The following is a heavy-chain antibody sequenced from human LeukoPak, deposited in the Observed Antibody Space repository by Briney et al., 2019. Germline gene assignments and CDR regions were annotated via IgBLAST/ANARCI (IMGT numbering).Heavy chain of an antibody. CDR1: GFTFSSYA. D-gene: IGHD5-24*01. V-gene: IGHV3-30-3*01. CDR2: ISYDGSNK. J-gene: IGHJ6*02. Sequence: GRSLGLSCAASGFTFSSYAMHWVRQAPGKGLEWVAVISYDGSNKYYADSVKGRFTISRDNSKNTLYLQMNSLRAEDTAVYYCARDVEMATNLYYYYGMDVWGQGTTVTVSS. CDR3: ARDVEMATNLYYYYGMDV.